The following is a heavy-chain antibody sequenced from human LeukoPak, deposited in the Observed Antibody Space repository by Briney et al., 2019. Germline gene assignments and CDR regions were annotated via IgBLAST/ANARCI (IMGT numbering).Heavy chain of an antibody. Sequence: ASVTVSFKSSAYTFTVYYMHWVRQAPGQGHEWMGWINPNSGGTNYAQKFQGRVTMTRDTSISTAYMELSRLRSDDTAVYYCARDAYYDFWSGYYDYYYYYMDVWGKGTTVTVSS. V-gene: IGHV1-2*02. D-gene: IGHD3-3*01. CDR1: AYTFTVYY. CDR2: INPNSGGT. CDR3: ARDAYYDFWSGYYDYYYYYMDV. J-gene: IGHJ6*03.